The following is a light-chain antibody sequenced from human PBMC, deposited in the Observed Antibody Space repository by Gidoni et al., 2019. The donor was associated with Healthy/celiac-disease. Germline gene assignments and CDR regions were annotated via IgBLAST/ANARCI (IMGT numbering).Light chain of an antibody. Sequence: DIQMTQSPSTLSVSLGYRVTITCRASQSISSWLAWYQQKPGKAPKLLIYKASSLESGGPSRFSGSGSGTEFTLTISSLQPDDFATYYCQQYNSYPYTFGQGTKLEIK. CDR2: KAS. J-gene: IGKJ2*01. V-gene: IGKV1-5*03. CDR1: QSISSW. CDR3: QQYNSYPYT.